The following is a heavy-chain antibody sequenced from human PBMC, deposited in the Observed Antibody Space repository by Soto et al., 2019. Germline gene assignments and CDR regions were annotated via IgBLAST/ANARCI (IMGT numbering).Heavy chain of an antibody. J-gene: IGHJ5*02. CDR2: IFPSDSDT. CDR3: ARKDKSGYFNWFDP. Sequence: GESLKISCRTSGYRFTSYCIAWVRQMPGKGLEWMGIIFPSDSDTRYSPSFQGQVTISADRSTSTVFLQWASLKASDTAVYFCARKDKSGYFNWFDPWGQGTLVTVSS. V-gene: IGHV5-51*01. D-gene: IGHD3-22*01. CDR1: GYRFTSYC.